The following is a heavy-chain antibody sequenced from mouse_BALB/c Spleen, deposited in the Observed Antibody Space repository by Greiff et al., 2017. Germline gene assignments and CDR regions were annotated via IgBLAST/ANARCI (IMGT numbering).Heavy chain of an antibody. CDR1: GFTIKDSY. CDR3: AREEGLFAY. CDR2: IDPANGNT. Sequence: VQLQQSGAELVKPGASVKLSCTASGFTIKDSYMHWVKQRPEQGLEWIGRIDPANGNTKYDPKFQGKATITADTSSNTAYLQLSSLTSEDTAVYYCAREEGLFAYWGQGTLVTVSA. V-gene: IGHV14-3*02. J-gene: IGHJ3*01.